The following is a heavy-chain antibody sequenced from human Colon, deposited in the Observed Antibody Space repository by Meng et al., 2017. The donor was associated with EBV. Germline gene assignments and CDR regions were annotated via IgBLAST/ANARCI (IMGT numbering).Heavy chain of an antibody. V-gene: IGHV4-61*01. CDR2: VSYSGGT. J-gene: IGHJ4*02. CDR1: GGSVSSETYY. CDR3: ARAVGPDCSSTSCPFDY. Sequence: GQLREAGPGLVKPSETLSLTGSLSGGSVSSETYYWNWIRQPPGKAVEWIGYVSYSGGTNYNPSLKNRVTISVDTSKNQVSLRLSSVTAADTAVFYCARAVGPDCSSTSCPFDYWGQGTLVTVSS. D-gene: IGHD2-2*01.